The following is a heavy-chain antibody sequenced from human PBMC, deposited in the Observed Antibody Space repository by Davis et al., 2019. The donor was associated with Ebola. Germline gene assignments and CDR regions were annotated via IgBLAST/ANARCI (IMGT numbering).Heavy chain of an antibody. CDR3: AREGIAVAGTRGSWYYYGMDV. Sequence: SETLSLTCTVSGYSIGSGYYWGWIRQPPGKGLEWIGSIYYSGSTYYNPSLKSRVTISVDTSKNQFSLKLSSVTAADTAVYYCAREGIAVAGTRGSWYYYGMDVWGQGTTVTVSS. J-gene: IGHJ6*02. D-gene: IGHD6-19*01. CDR1: GYSIGSGYY. CDR2: IYYSGST. V-gene: IGHV4-38-2*02.